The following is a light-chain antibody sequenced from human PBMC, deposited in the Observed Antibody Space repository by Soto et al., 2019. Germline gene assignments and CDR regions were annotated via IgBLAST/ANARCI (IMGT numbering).Light chain of an antibody. CDR2: GNN. V-gene: IGLV6-57*04. Sequence: NFMLTQPHSVSESPGKTVTISCTRSSGSIASNDVQWYQQRPGSAPTTVIYGNNQRPSGVPDRFSGSTDGSSNSASLTISGLQTEDEADYYCQSYDSSTVVFGGGTKVTVL. CDR3: QSYDSSTVV. CDR1: SGSIASND. J-gene: IGLJ2*01.